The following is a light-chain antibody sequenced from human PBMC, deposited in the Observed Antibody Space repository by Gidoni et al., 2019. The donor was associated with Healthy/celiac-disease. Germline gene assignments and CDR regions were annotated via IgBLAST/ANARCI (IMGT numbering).Light chain of an antibody. CDR3: QQYYSYTPT. CDR1: QGISSY. J-gene: IGKJ2*01. CDR2: AAS. Sequence: ALRITQSPSSLSASTGERVTITRRASQGISSYLASYQQKPGKATKLLIYAASTLQSGVPSRFSGSGSGTDFTLTISCLQSEDFATYYCQQYYSYTPTFGQGTKLEIK. V-gene: IGKV1-8*01.